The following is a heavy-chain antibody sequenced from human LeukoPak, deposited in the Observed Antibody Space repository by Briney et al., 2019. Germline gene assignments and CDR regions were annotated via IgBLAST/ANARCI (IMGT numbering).Heavy chain of an antibody. CDR1: GFTFSSNY. Sequence: GGSLRLSCAASGFTFSSNYMSWVRQAPGKGLEWVSVIYSGDITYYADPVKGRFTISRDNSKNTLYLQMNSLRAEDTAVYYCARGATTTVTTDYWGQGTLVTVSS. D-gene: IGHD4-17*01. CDR2: IYSGDIT. J-gene: IGHJ4*02. CDR3: ARGATTTVTTDY. V-gene: IGHV3-66*01.